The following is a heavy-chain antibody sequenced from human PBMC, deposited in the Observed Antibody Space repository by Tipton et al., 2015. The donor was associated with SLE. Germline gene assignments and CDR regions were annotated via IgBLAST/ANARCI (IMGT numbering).Heavy chain of an antibody. Sequence: TLSLTCAVYGGSFSGYYWSWIRQPPGKGLEWIGEINHSGSTNYNPSLKSRLTISVDTSKNQFSLKLSSVTAADTAVYYCARAPEYYDFWSGYPPYYYYGMDVWGQGTTVTVSS. CDR2: INHSGST. V-gene: IGHV4-34*01. J-gene: IGHJ6*02. CDR1: GGSFSGYY. CDR3: ARAPEYYDFWSGYPPYYYYGMDV. D-gene: IGHD3-3*01.